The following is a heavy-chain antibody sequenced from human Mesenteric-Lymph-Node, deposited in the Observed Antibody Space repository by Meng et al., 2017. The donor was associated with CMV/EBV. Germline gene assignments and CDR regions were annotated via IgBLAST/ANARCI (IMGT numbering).Heavy chain of an antibody. J-gene: IGHJ4*02. V-gene: IGHV4-39*07. CDR2: IHYSANT. D-gene: IGHD3-10*01. CDR3: ARDGRVVRGVIVTPMDY. CDR1: GGSITSSSHY. Sequence: GSLRLSCTVSGGSITSSSHYWGWIRQSPGKGLEWIGSIHYSANTYYNPSLKSRVTISVDTSKNQFSLKLSSMTAADTAVYYCARDGRVVRGVIVTPMDYWGQGTLVTVSS.